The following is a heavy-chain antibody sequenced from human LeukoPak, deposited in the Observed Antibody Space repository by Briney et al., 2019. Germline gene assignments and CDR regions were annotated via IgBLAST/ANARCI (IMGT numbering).Heavy chain of an antibody. CDR3: ARFRTGDAFDI. CDR1: GGSISSYY. V-gene: IGHV4-59*08. CDR2: IYYTGST. D-gene: IGHD7-27*01. J-gene: IGHJ3*02. Sequence: SETLSLTCTVSGGSISSYYWSWIRQPPGKGLECIVYIYYTGSTNYNPSLKRRVTISVDTSKNQFSLKLSSVTAADTAVYYCARFRTGDAFDIWGQGTMVTVSS.